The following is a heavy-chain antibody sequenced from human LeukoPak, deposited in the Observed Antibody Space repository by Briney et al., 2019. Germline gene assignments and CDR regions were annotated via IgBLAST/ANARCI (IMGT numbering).Heavy chain of an antibody. J-gene: IGHJ6*03. CDR2: ITGSGAFT. V-gene: IGHV3-23*01. D-gene: IGHD3-10*01. CDR1: GFTFITYS. CDR3: ARVLSGRGSLYSYYYYMDV. Sequence: GGSLRLSCAASGFTFITYSMTWVRQAPGRGLEWVSAITGSGAFTDYADSVKGRFTISRDNSKNTLYLQMNSLRAEDTAVYYCARVLSGRGSLYSYYYYMDVWGKGTTVTISS.